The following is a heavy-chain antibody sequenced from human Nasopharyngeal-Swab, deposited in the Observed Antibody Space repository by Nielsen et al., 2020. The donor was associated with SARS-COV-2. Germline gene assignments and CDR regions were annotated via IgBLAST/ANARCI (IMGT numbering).Heavy chain of an antibody. Sequence: SETLSLTCTVSGGSISSSSYYWVWIRQPPGKGLEWIGSIYYSGSTYYNPSLKSRVTISVDTSKNQFSLKLSSVTAADTAVYYCARDDGYDLLDYWGQGTLVTVSS. J-gene: IGHJ4*02. V-gene: IGHV4-39*07. CDR3: ARDDGYDLLDY. CDR1: GGSISSSSYY. CDR2: IYYSGST. D-gene: IGHD5-12*01.